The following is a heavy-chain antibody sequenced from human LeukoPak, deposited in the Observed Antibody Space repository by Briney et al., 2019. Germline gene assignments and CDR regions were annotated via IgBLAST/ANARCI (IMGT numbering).Heavy chain of an antibody. CDR3: ARDVYYYDSSGYPRQHAFDI. D-gene: IGHD3-22*01. CDR2: MNPNSGNT. Sequence: ASVKVSCKASGYTFTSYDINWVRQATGQGLEWMGWMNPNSGNTGYAQKFQGRVTITRNTSISTAYMELSSLRSEDTAVYYCARDVYYYDSSGYPRQHAFDIWGQGTMVTVSS. V-gene: IGHV1-8*03. J-gene: IGHJ3*02. CDR1: GYTFTSYD.